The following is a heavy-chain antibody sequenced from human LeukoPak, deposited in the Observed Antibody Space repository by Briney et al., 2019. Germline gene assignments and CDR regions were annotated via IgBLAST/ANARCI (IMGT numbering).Heavy chain of an antibody. Sequence: GGSLRLSCAASGFTFSGYTMNWVRQAPGKGLEWVSSISSSSSYIYYADSVKGRFTISRDNAKNSLYLQMNSLRAEDTAVYYCARHVSCGWDYYNGLDVWGQGTTVTVSS. D-gene: IGHD6-19*01. CDR1: GFTFSGYT. J-gene: IGHJ6*02. V-gene: IGHV3-21*01. CDR2: ISSSSSYI. CDR3: ARHVSCGWDYYNGLDV.